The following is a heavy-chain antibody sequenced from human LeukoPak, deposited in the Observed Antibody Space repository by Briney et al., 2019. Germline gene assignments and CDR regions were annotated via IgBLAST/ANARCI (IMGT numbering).Heavy chain of an antibody. CDR2: INPNSGGT. D-gene: IGHD6-13*01. CDR1: GYTFTGYY. V-gene: IGHV1-2*02. CDR3: ARKGKGGSSWQGYYFDY. Sequence: GASVKVSCKASGYTFTGYYMHWVRQAPGQGLEWMGWINPNSGGTNYAQKFQGRVTMTRDTSISTAYMELSRLRSDDTAVYYCARKGKGGSSWQGYYFDYWGQGTLVTVSS. J-gene: IGHJ4*02.